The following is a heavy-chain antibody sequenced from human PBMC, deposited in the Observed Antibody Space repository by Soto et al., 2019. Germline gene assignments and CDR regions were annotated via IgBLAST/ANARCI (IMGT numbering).Heavy chain of an antibody. Sequence: QVQLVQSGAEVKKPGASVKVSCKASGYTFTSYAMHWVRQSPGQRLEWMGWINAGNGNTKYSQKVQGRVTITRDTSASTAYMELSSLRSEDTAVYYCARDHCSGGSCYHWFDPWGQGTLVTVSS. D-gene: IGHD2-15*01. CDR2: INAGNGNT. J-gene: IGHJ5*02. CDR1: GYTFTSYA. V-gene: IGHV1-3*01. CDR3: ARDHCSGGSCYHWFDP.